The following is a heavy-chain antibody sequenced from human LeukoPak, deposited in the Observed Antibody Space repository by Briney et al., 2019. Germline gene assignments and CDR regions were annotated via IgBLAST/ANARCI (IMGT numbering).Heavy chain of an antibody. CDR2: INHSGST. CDR3: AREGGDSYYYYGMDV. V-gene: IGHV4-34*01. D-gene: IGHD2-21*02. J-gene: IGHJ6*02. CDR1: GGSFSGYY. Sequence: SETLSLTCAVYGGSFSGYYWSWIRQPPGKGLEWIGEINHSGSTNYNPSLKSRVTISVDTSKNQFSLKLSSVTAADTAVYYCAREGGDSYYYYGMDVWGQGTTVTVSS.